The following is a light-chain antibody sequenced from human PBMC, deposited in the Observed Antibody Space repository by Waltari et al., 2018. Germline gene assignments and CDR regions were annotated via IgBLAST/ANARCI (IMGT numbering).Light chain of an antibody. J-gene: IGKJ4*01. CDR3: QQYKNWPSLS. CDR2: DGF. V-gene: IGKV3-15*01. CDR1: PSLNSK. Sequence: VVTQSPVTLSVSPGEQVPPPRTTRPSLNSKLAWYQQKVDQAPRLLIYDGFRRASGIPARFSASESGTDFTLTISSLQSEDFAVYYCQQYKNWPSLSFGGGTKVEIK.